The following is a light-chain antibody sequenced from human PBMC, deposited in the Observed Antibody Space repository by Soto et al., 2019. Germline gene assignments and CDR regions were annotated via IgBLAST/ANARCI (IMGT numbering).Light chain of an antibody. CDR3: HQYGSSAPWYT. V-gene: IGKV3-20*01. CDR1: QSVSSSY. Sequence: ENVLTQSPCTLSLSPGERATLSCRASQSVSSSYLAWYQQKPGQAPRLLIYGAYSRATGITDMFSGSGAGTDFTLIISRLETEDFAVYYCHQYGSSAPWYTFGQGTKLEIK. J-gene: IGKJ2*01. CDR2: GAY.